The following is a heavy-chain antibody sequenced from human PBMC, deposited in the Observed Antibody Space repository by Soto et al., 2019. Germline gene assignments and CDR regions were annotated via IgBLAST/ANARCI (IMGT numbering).Heavy chain of an antibody. J-gene: IGHJ6*02. CDR2: INPNSGGT. D-gene: IGHD2-2*01. CDR1: GYTFTGYY. Sequence: GASVKVSCKASGYTFTGYYMHWVRQAPGQGLEWMGWINPNSGGTNYAQKFQGWVTMTRDTSISTAYMELSRLRSDDTAVYYCARDTAAASGYYYGMDVWGQGTTVTVSS. V-gene: IGHV1-2*04. CDR3: ARDTAAASGYYYGMDV.